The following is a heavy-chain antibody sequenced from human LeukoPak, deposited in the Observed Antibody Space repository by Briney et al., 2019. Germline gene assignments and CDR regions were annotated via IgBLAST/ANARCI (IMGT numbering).Heavy chain of an antibody. V-gene: IGHV3-20*04. Sequence: PGGSLRLSCTASGFAFDEHGMSWVRQVPGKGLEWVSGINWSGGSTGYADPLRGRFTISRDNSKSTLYLQMNGLSVEDTAIYYCAREATWGEWYFDHWGQGTPVTVSS. CDR3: AREATWGEWYFDH. CDR2: INWSGGST. J-gene: IGHJ4*02. CDR1: GFAFDEHG. D-gene: IGHD3-3*01.